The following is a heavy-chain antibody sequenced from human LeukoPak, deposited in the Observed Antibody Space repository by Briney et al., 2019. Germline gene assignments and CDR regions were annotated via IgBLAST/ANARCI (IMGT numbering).Heavy chain of an antibody. J-gene: IGHJ4*02. CDR1: GGSISSSSSY. CDR2: IYYSGST. CDR3: ARVSSGYYYVYDY. Sequence: PSETLSLTCTVSGGSISSSSSYWGWIRQPPGKGLEWIGGIYYSGSTNYNPSLKSRVTISVDTSKNQFSLKLSSVTAADTAVYYCARVSSGYYYVYDYWGQGTLVTVSS. D-gene: IGHD3-22*01. V-gene: IGHV4-39*07.